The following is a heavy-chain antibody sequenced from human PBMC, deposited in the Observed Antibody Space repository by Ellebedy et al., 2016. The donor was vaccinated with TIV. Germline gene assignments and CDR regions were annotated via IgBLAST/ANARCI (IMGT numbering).Heavy chain of an antibody. V-gene: IGHV3-30*18. CDR3: AKAGGYYYGSGSPPPWNYGMDV. CDR1: GFTFSSYG. Sequence: PGGSLRLSCAASGFTFSSYGMHWVRQAPGKGLEWVAVISYDGSNKYYADSVKGRFTISRDNSKNTLYLQMNSLRAEDTAAYYCAKAGGYYYGSGSPPPWNYGMDVWGQGTTVTVSS. J-gene: IGHJ6*02. D-gene: IGHD3-10*01. CDR2: ISYDGSNK.